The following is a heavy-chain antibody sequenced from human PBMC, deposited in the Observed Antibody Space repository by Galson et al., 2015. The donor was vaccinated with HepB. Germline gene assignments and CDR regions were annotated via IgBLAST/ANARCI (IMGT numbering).Heavy chain of an antibody. CDR3: ARGVLVAGYYHYGLDV. CDR1: GGTFNNYV. V-gene: IGHV1-69*06. J-gene: IGHJ6*02. D-gene: IGHD6-6*01. CDR2: VIPLFVKT. Sequence: SVKVSCKASGGTFNNYVVSWVRQAPGQGLEWLGEVIPLFVKTNYAQNFQGRITITADKSTSTAYKELSSLTSDDTAVYYCARGVLVAGYYHYGLDVWGQGTKVTVSS.